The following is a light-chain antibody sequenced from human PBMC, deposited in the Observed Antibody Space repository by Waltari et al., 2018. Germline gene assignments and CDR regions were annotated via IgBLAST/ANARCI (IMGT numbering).Light chain of an antibody. CDR2: DDS. CDR1: NVGSKS. CDR3: QVWDTTSDRVV. Sequence: SYVLTQPPSASVATGETARITCGGDNVGSKSGHWYQQKPGQAPLLVVYDDSARPSGSPDRCSASNSGNTATLTISRVENGDEADYYCQVWDTTSDRVVFGGGTKLTVL. J-gene: IGLJ2*01. V-gene: IGLV3-21*02.